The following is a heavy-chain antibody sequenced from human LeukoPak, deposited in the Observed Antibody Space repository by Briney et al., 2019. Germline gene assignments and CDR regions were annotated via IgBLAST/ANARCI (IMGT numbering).Heavy chain of an antibody. CDR1: GDSVSSNSAA. CDR2: TYYRSKWYN. Sequence: SQTLSLTCAISGDSVSSNSAAWNWIRQSPSRGLEWLGRTYYRSKWYNDYAVSVKSRITINPDTSKNQFSLQLNSVTPEDTAVYYCAREVGGPEITRVRGVILRNNWFDPWGQGTLVTVSS. V-gene: IGHV6-1*01. J-gene: IGHJ5*02. D-gene: IGHD3-10*01. CDR3: AREVGGPEITRVRGVILRNNWFDP.